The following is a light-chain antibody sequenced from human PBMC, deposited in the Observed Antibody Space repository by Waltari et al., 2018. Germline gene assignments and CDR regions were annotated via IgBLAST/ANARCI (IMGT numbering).Light chain of an antibody. CDR2: AAS. J-gene: IGKJ4*01. V-gene: IGKV1-9*01. CDR1: QTINTY. CDR3: QQLQSYPIT. Sequence: IQLTQSPSSLSAFVGDRVTITCRASQTINTYLVWYQQKPGKAHNLLIYAASTLQSGVPSRFSGSGSGTEFTLTIRSLQPEDFATYYCQQLQSYPITFGGGTKVEI.